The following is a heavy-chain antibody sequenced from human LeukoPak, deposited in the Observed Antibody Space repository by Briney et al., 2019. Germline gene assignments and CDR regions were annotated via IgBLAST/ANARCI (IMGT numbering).Heavy chain of an antibody. CDR1: GFIFSTYG. CDR3: VRASGPFDI. V-gene: IGHV3-33*01. Sequence: GRSLRLSCAASGFIFSTYGMHWVRQAPGKGPEWVAVIWDDGSDKYYADSVKGRFTISRDNSKNTLFLQMNNLRAEDTAVYYCVRASGPFDIWGQGTMVTVSS. D-gene: IGHD3-10*01. CDR2: IWDDGSDK. J-gene: IGHJ3*02.